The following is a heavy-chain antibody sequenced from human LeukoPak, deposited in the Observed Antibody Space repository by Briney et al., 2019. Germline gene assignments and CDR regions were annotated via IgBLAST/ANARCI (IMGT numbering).Heavy chain of an antibody. Sequence: GASVMTSCKASGGIFSRNAIAWVRHAPGQRPEWMGGIIPISGTANYAQKFQGRVTITTDESTSTAYMELSSLTSDDTAVYYCARGLQYQLLKALGYYYMDVWGEGTTVTVSS. V-gene: IGHV1-69*05. D-gene: IGHD2-2*01. CDR3: ARGLQYQLLKALGYYYMDV. CDR2: IIPISGTA. J-gene: IGHJ6*03. CDR1: GGIFSRNA.